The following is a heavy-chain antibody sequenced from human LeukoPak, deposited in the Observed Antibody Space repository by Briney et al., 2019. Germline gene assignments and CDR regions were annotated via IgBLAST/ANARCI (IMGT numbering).Heavy chain of an antibody. Sequence: PGGSLRLSCAASGFTFSSYWMHWVRHAPGKGLVWVSRINSDGSSTIYADSVKGRFTISRENGKNRVYLKMNSRRAEDTAVYYCARETRLRWTDYWGQGTLVTVSS. CDR2: INSDGSST. CDR1: GFTFSSYW. D-gene: IGHD5-24*01. J-gene: IGHJ4*02. CDR3: ARETRLRWTDY. V-gene: IGHV3-74*01.